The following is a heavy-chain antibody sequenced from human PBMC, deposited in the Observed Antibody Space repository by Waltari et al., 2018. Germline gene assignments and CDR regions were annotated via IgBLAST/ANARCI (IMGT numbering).Heavy chain of an antibody. CDR2: IYPGDSDT. V-gene: IGHV5-51*03. CDR1: GYSFTAYW. CDR3: ARGRPFDC. Sequence: EVQLVQSEAEVRKPGESLKISCKASGYSFTAYWIAWVRQMPGEGLEWVGIIYPGDSDTRYSPSFQGRVTISADVSVTTAYMQWSSLKASDTAMYYCARGRPFDCWGQGTLVTVSS. J-gene: IGHJ4*02.